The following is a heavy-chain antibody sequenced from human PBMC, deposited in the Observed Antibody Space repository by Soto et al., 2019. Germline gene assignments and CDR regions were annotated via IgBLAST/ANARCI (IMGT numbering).Heavy chain of an antibody. CDR2: INPSGGST. CDR1: GYTFTSYY. Sequence: ASVKVSCKASGYTFTSYYMHWVRQAPGQGLEWMGIINPSGGSTSYAQEFQGRVTMTRDTSTSTVYMELSSLRSEDTAVYYCASGGSSGWYFQHWGQGTLVTVSS. D-gene: IGHD6-19*01. V-gene: IGHV1-46*01. CDR3: ASGGSSGWYFQH. J-gene: IGHJ1*01.